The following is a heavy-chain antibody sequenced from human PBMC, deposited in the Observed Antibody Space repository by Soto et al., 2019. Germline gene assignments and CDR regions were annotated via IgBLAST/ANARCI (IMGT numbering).Heavy chain of an antibody. CDR1: GFTFSSYG. CDR2: ISYDGSNK. V-gene: IGHV3-30*18. Sequence: TGGSLRLSCAASGFTFSSYGMHWVRQAPGKGLEWVAVISYDGSNKYYADSVKGRFTISRDNSKNTLYLQMNSLRAEDTAVYYCAKGDYYGMDVWGQGTTVTV. CDR3: AKGDYYGMDV. J-gene: IGHJ6*02.